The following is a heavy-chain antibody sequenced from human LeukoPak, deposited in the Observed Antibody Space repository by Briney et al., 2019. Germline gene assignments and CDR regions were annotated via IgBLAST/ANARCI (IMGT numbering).Heavy chain of an antibody. J-gene: IGHJ4*02. Sequence: PSETLSLTCTVSGCSISSYYWNWIRQPPGKGLEWIGYIYYSGTTNYNPSLKSRVTISVDTSKNQFSLKLSSVTAADTAVYYCARLTSTWWTFDDWGQGTLVTVSS. CDR2: IYYSGTT. CDR1: GCSISSYY. V-gene: IGHV4-59*08. CDR3: ARLTSTWWTFDD. D-gene: IGHD2-2*01.